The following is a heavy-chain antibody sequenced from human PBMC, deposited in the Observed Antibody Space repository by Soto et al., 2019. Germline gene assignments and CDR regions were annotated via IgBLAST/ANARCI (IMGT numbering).Heavy chain of an antibody. Sequence: SLRLSCAASGFTFSTYPMIWVRQAPGKGLECVGSISDSGANKYYADSVRGRFTISRDNSKNTLYLQMNSLRDDDTAVYYCAKILSMVTSYYYGMDVWGHGTTVTVSS. V-gene: IGHV3-23*01. CDR3: AKILSMVTSYYYGMDV. D-gene: IGHD4-17*01. CDR2: ISDSGANK. CDR1: GFTFSTYP. J-gene: IGHJ6*02.